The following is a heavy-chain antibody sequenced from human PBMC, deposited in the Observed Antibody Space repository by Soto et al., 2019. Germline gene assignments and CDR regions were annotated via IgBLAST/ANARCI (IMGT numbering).Heavy chain of an antibody. V-gene: IGHV4-4*07. CDR1: GGSISSYY. D-gene: IGHD2-2*02. CDR3: ARDYCSSTSCYTFNWFDP. CDR2: IYTSGGT. J-gene: IGHJ5*02. Sequence: SETLSLTCTVSGGSISSYYWSWIRQPAGKGLEWIGRIYTSGGTNYNPSLKSRVTMSVDTSKNQFSLQLSSVTAADTAVYYCARDYCSSTSCYTFNWFDPWGQGTLVTVSS.